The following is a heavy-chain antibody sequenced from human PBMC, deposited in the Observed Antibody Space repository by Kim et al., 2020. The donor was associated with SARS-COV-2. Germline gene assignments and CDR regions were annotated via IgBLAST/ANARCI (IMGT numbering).Heavy chain of an antibody. CDR3: ASANRVTTGY. J-gene: IGHJ4*02. CDR2: ST. Sequence: STTYNPSLKSRVTISVDTSKNQFSLKLSSVTAADTAVYYCASANRVTTGYWGQGTLVTVSS. D-gene: IGHD4-17*01. V-gene: IGHV4-34*01.